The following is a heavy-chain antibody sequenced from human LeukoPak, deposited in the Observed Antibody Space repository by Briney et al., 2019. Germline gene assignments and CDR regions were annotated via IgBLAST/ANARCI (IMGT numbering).Heavy chain of an antibody. CDR3: ARDRVRPNYYYYYMDV. V-gene: IGHV4-59*12. CDR2: IYYSGST. CDR1: GGSISSYY. Sequence: SETLSLTCTVSGGSISSYYWSWIRQPPGKGLEWIGYIYYSGSTNYNPSLKSRVTISVDTSKNQFSLKLSSVTAADTAVYYCARDRVRPNYYYYYMDVWGKGTTVTVSS. D-gene: IGHD3-10*01. J-gene: IGHJ6*03.